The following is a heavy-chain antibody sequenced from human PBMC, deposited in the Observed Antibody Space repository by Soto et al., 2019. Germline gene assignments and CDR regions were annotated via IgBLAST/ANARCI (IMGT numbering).Heavy chain of an antibody. J-gene: IGHJ4*02. CDR2: INAGNGNT. V-gene: IGHV1-3*01. D-gene: IGHD5-18*01. CDR3: ARDHPHSYGVYYFDY. CDR1: AYTFTSYL. Sequence: ASVKVSCKASAYTFTSYLMHWVRQAPGQRREWMGWINAGNGNTKYSQKFQGRVTITRDTSASTAYMELSSLRSDDTAVYYCARDHPHSYGVYYFDYWGQGTPVTVSS.